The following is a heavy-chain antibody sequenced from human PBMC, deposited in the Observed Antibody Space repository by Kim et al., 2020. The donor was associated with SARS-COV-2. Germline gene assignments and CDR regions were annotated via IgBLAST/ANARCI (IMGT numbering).Heavy chain of an antibody. CDR3: AITTYSSAGDAFDI. V-gene: IGHV5-10-1*01. CDR1: GYSFTSYW. Sequence: GESLKISCKGSGYSFTSYWFNWVRQMPGKGLEWMGRIDSSDSYIKSSPSLQGHVSISADKSISTAYLQWSSLKASDTAMYYCAITTYSSAGDAFDIWGQG. J-gene: IGHJ3*02. D-gene: IGHD3-22*01. CDR2: IDSSDSYI.